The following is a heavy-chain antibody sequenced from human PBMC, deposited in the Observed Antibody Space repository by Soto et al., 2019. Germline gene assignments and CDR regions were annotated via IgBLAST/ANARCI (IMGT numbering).Heavy chain of an antibody. D-gene: IGHD4-17*01. CDR1: GYTFTSYD. Sequence: QVQLVQSGAEVKKPGASVKVSCKASGYTFTSYDINWVRQATGQGLEWMGWMNPNSGNTGYAQKFQGRVTMTRNTSISTAYRELSSLRSEDTAVDYCARVTVTTDNCFDPWGQGTLVAVSP. CDR3: ARVTVTTDNCFDP. J-gene: IGHJ5*02. CDR2: MNPNSGNT. V-gene: IGHV1-8*01.